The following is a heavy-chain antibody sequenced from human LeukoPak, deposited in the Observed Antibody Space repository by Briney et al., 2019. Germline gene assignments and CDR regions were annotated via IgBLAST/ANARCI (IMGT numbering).Heavy chain of an antibody. D-gene: IGHD2-2*01. J-gene: IGHJ6*04. Sequence: SVKVSCKASGGTFSSYAISWVRQVPGQGLEWMGGIIPIFGTANYAQKFQGRVTITADKSTSTAYMELSSLRSEDTAVYYCASQYPYILDGMDVWGKGTTVTVSS. V-gene: IGHV1-69*06. CDR1: GGTFSSYA. CDR3: ASQYPYILDGMDV. CDR2: IIPIFGTA.